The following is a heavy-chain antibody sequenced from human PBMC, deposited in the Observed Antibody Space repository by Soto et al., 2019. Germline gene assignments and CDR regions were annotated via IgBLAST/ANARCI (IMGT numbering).Heavy chain of an antibody. V-gene: IGHV4-39*02. D-gene: IGHD6-13*01. Sequence: PPGKGLEWIGSIYYSGSTYYNPSLKSRFTISRDNSKNTLYLQMNSLRPDDTAVYYCAKDRDIAAAAYYFDYWGQGTLVTVSS. CDR3: AKDRDIAAAAYYFDY. J-gene: IGHJ4*02. CDR2: IYYSGST.